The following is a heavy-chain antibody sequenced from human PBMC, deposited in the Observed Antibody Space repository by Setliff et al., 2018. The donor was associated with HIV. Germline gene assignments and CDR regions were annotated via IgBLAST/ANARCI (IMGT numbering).Heavy chain of an antibody. CDR2: IYYSGST. J-gene: IGHJ4*02. CDR1: GDSISSGDYH. Sequence: SETLSLTCTVSGDSISSGDYHWSWIRQPPGKGLEWNGNIYYSGSTYYNQAIKSRVTISVDTSKKQFSLKLRSVTAAETAVYYCARRRDCYNSAPGRNEYWGQGTLVTVSS. CDR3: ARRRDCYNSAPGRNEY. D-gene: IGHD2-21*01. V-gene: IGHV4-30-4*08.